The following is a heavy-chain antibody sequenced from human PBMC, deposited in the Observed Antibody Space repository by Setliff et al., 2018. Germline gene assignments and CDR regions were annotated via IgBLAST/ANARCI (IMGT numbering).Heavy chain of an antibody. CDR2: ISWDGTRT. J-gene: IGHJ4*02. Sequence: GGSLSLSCSPSGFTFDDYAMHWVRQAPGKGLEWVSLISWDGTRTNYVDSLKGRVTISRDNSKNSLFLQMNSLRVEDTALHYCVKDTGNGGNTGLDYWGQGTLVTVFS. D-gene: IGHD2-15*01. V-gene: IGHV3-43D*04. CDR1: GFTFDDYA. CDR3: VKDTGNGGNTGLDY.